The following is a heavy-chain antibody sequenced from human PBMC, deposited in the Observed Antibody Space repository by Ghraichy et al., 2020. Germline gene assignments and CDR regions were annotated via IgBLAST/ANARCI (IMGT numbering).Heavy chain of an antibody. CDR3: ARVPRITIFGVVMIPYYMDV. CDR1: GGSFSGYY. CDR2: INHSGST. Sequence: SETLSLTCAVYGGSFSGYYWSWIRQPPGKGLEWIGEINHSGSTNYNPSLKSRVTISVDTSKNQFSLKLSSVTAADTAVYYCARVPRITIFGVVMIPYYMDVWGKGTTVTVSS. D-gene: IGHD3-3*01. V-gene: IGHV4-34*01. J-gene: IGHJ6*03.